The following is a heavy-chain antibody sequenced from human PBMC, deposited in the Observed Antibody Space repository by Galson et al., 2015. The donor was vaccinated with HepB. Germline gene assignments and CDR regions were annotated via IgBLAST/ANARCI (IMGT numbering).Heavy chain of an antibody. CDR1: GFTFIDFD. D-gene: IGHD6-19*01. V-gene: IGHV3-23*01. CDR2: ISGRGYNT. CDR3: VKGGWADY. J-gene: IGHJ4*02. Sequence: SLRLSCAASGFTFIDFDMSWVRWAPGKGLEWVSAISGRGYNTYYADSVKGRFTISRDNSNDTLFLQMNSLRAEDTALYYCVKGGWADYWGQGTLVTVSS.